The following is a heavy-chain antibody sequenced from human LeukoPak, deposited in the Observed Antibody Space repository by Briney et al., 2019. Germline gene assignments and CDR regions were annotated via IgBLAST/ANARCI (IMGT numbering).Heavy chain of an antibody. Sequence: ASVTVSCKASGGTFSSYAISWVRQAPGQGLEWMGGIIPIFGTANYAQTFQGRVTITADESTSTAYMELSSLRSEDTAVYYCARMWDYYDSSGLGGWGQGTLVTVSS. D-gene: IGHD3-22*01. CDR3: ARMWDYYDSSGLGG. CDR2: IIPIFGTA. J-gene: IGHJ4*02. CDR1: GGTFSSYA. V-gene: IGHV1-69*13.